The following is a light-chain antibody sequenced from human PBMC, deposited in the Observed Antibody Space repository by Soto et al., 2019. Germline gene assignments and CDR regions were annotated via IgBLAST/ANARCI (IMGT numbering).Light chain of an antibody. V-gene: IGLV2-14*01. CDR2: DVS. Sequence: QSVLTQPASVSGSPGQSITISCTGTSSDVGGYNYVSWYQQHPGKAHKLMIYDVSNRPSGVSNRLSGSKSGNTASLTISGLQAEDEADYYCSSYTSSSTLEVFGTGTKVTVL. CDR3: SSYTSSSTLEV. CDR1: SSDVGGYNY. J-gene: IGLJ1*01.